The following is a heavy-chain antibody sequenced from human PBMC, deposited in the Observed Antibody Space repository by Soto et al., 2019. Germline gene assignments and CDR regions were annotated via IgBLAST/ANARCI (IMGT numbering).Heavy chain of an antibody. CDR2: ISAYNGDT. D-gene: IGHD4-4*01. J-gene: IGHJ4*02. CDR3: ARDLDYSTSICAY. V-gene: IGHV1-18*04. Sequence: ASVKVSCKTSGYTFTNHGVNWVRQAPGQGLEWMGWISAYNGDTDYAQKFQDRVTMTIDTSTNTVFMELRSLKSDDTAVYYCARDLDYSTSICAYWGQGTPVTVSS. CDR1: GYTFTNHG.